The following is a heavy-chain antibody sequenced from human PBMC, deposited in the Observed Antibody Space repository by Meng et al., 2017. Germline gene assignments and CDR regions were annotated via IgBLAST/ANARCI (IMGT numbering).Heavy chain of an antibody. Sequence: ASVKISCKASGGTFSSYAISWVRQAPGQGLEWMGRINPKSGDTHYAQKFQARVTMTGDTSISTAYMELSGLRSDDTAMYYCARDEDISAAGKIFGDYWGQGTLVTVSS. CDR2: INPKSGDT. D-gene: IGHD6-25*01. CDR3: ARDEDISAAGKIFGDY. CDR1: GGTFSSYA. J-gene: IGHJ4*02. V-gene: IGHV1-2*06.